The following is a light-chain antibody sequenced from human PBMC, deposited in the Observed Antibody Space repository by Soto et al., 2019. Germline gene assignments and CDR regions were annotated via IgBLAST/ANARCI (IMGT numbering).Light chain of an antibody. V-gene: IGKV1-39*01. J-gene: IGKJ2*01. CDR3: QQSYSTPPGT. CDR2: DAS. Sequence: DIQMTQSASTLSASVGDRVTMTCRASQRISNYLNWYQQKRGKATNLLIYDASSLQSGVPSRFSGSGSATDFTHTISSLQPEDFATYYCQQSYSTPPGTFGQGTKVDSK. CDR1: QRISNY.